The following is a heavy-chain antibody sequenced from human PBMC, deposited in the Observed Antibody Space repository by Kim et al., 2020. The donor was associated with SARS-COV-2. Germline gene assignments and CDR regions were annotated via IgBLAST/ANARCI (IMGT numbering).Heavy chain of an antibody. CDR3: ARGATGHFDV. D-gene: IGHD3-9*01. Sequence: GGSLRLSCVASGFTFSSYSMYWVRQAPGKGLLWVSRINNDGSKTYYADSVKGQFTTSRDNAKNTVYLQLNNLGVEDTALYYCARGATGHFDVWGQGTMVT. CDR1: GFTFSSYS. J-gene: IGHJ3*01. CDR2: INNDGSKT. V-gene: IGHV3-74*01.